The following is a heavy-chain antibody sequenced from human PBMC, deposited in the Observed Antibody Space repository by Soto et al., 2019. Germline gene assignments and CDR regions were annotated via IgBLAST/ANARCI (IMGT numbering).Heavy chain of an antibody. D-gene: IGHD3-22*01. CDR2: TRNKANSYTT. V-gene: IGHV3-72*01. CDR3: ARGYQWLFGYAAFDL. J-gene: IGHJ3*01. CDR1: GFTFSDHF. Sequence: EVQLVESGGGLVQPGGSLRLSCAASGFTFSDHFMDWVRQAPGKGLEWVGRTRNKANSYTTEYAASVKGRFTISRDDSKNSLYLQMNSLKTEDTSVYYCARGYQWLFGYAAFDLWGQGTIVTVSS.